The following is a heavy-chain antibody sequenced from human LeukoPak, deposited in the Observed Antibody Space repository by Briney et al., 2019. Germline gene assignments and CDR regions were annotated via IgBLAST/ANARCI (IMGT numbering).Heavy chain of an antibody. CDR3: ARALGYSGYDYVIDP. CDR2: IYHSGST. J-gene: IGHJ5*02. CDR1: GGSISSGICY. D-gene: IGHD5-12*01. Sequence: SQTLSLTCTVSGGSISSGICYWSWIRQPAGKGLEWIGSIYHSGSTYYNPSLKSRVTISVDTSKNQFSLKLSSGTAADTAVYYCARALGYSGYDYVIDPWGQGTLVTVSS. V-gene: IGHV4-61*02.